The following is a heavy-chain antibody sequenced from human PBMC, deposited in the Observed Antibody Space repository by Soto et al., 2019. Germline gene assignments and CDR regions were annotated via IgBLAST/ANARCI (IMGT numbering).Heavy chain of an antibody. CDR2: IIPIFGTA. Sequence: GPPVKVSCKASGGTFSSYAISWVRQAPGQGLEWMGGIIPIFGTANYAQKFQGRVTITADKSTSTAYMELSSLRSEDTAVYYCARDRASVFIAARIWEYWGQGTLVTVSS. V-gene: IGHV1-69*06. D-gene: IGHD6-6*01. CDR1: GGTFSSYA. J-gene: IGHJ4*02. CDR3: ARDRASVFIAARIWEY.